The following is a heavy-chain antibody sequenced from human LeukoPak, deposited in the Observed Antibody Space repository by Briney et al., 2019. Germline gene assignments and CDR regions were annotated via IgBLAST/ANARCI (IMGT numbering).Heavy chain of an antibody. CDR1: GFTVSSNY. V-gene: IGHV3-53*01. J-gene: IGHJ3*02. D-gene: IGHD2-2*02. Sequence: PGGSLGLSCSASGFTVSSNYMSWGRQAPGKGLEWGFGIYSGGSTYYADSVKGRFTISRDNSKNTLYLQMNSLRAEDTAVYYCARDPGGPHTVKWDAFDIWGQGTMVTVSS. CDR3: ARDPGGPHTVKWDAFDI. CDR2: IYSGGST.